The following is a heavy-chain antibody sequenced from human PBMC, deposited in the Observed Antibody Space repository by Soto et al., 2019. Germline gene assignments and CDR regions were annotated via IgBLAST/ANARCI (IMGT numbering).Heavy chain of an antibody. D-gene: IGHD4-17*01. Sequence: QVQLVQSGAEVKKPGSSVKVSCKASGGTFSSYAISWVRQAPGQGLEWMGGIIPIFGTANYAQKFQGRVTITGGESTGTGYMELSRLRSEDTAVYYWARDSPTTVATTGGHFDYWGQGTLVTVSS. CDR3: ARDSPTTVATTGGHFDY. J-gene: IGHJ4*02. CDR1: GGTFSSYA. V-gene: IGHV1-69*01. CDR2: IIPIFGTA.